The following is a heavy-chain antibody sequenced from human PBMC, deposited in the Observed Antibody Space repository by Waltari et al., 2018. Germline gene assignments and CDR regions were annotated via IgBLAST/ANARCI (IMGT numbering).Heavy chain of an antibody. D-gene: IGHD2-15*01. V-gene: IGHV3-48*04. CDR2: ISRSSIAI. CDR3: TRSLTSGRGAFDI. J-gene: IGHJ3*02. CDR1: GFIFSSYS. Sequence: EVQLVESGGGLEQPGGSLRLSCAASGFIFSSYSINWVRQAPGKGLEWVSCISRSSIAIDYADSVKGRFTISRDNAKNSLYLQMNSLRAADTAVYYCTRSLTSGRGAFDIWGQGTKVTVSS.